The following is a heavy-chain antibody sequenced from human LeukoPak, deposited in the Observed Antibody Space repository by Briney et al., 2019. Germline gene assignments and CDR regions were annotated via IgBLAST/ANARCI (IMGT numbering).Heavy chain of an antibody. D-gene: IGHD3-10*01. V-gene: IGHV3-23*01. CDR1: GFTFSSYG. Sequence: PGGSLRLSCAASGFTFSSYGMSWVRQAPGKGLEWVSAISGSGGSTYYADSVKGRFTISRDNSKNTLYLQMNSLRAEDTAVYYCAKDTYYYYGSGSYQFDYWGQGTLVTVSS. J-gene: IGHJ4*02. CDR2: ISGSGGST. CDR3: AKDTYYYYGSGSYQFDY.